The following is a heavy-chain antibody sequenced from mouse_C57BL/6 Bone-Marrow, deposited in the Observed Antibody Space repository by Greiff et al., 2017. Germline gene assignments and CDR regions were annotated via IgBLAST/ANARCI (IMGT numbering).Heavy chain of an antibody. CDR2: IYPGSGNT. V-gene: IGHV1-66*01. Sequence: QVQLKQSGPELVKPGASVKISCKASGYSFTSYYIHWVKQRPGQGLEWIGWIYPGSGNTKYNEKFKGKATLTADTSSSTAYMQLSSLTSEDSAVYCCARSRGGGTFDYWGQGTTLTVSS. CDR3: ARSRGGGTFDY. CDR1: GYSFTSYY. D-gene: IGHD1-1*01. J-gene: IGHJ2*01.